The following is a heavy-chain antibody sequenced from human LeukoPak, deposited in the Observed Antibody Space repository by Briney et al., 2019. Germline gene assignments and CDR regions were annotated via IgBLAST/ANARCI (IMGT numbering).Heavy chain of an antibody. CDR3: ARDDDYGDYGFGH. J-gene: IGHJ4*02. D-gene: IGHD4-17*01. V-gene: IGHV3-21*01. CDR1: GFTFSSYS. Sequence: GGSLRLSCAASGFTFSSYSMNWVRQAPGKGLGWVSSISSSSYIYYADSVKGRFTISRDNAKNSLYLQMNSLRAEDTAVYYCARDDDYGDYGFGHWGQGTLVTVSS. CDR2: ISSSSYI.